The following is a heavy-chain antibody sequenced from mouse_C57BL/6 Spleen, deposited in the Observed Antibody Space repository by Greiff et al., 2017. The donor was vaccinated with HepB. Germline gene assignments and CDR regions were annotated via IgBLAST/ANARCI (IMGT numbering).Heavy chain of an antibody. J-gene: IGHJ1*03. CDR2: ISSGSSTI. Sequence: EVKLVESGGGLVKPGGSLKLSCAASGFTFSDYGMHWVRQAPEKGLEWVAYISSGSSTIYYADTVKGRFTISRDNAKNTLFLQLTSLRSEDTAMYYCAGSWDWYFDVWGTGTTVTVSS. CDR3: AGSWDWYFDV. CDR1: GFTFSDYG. D-gene: IGHD1-1*02. V-gene: IGHV5-17*01.